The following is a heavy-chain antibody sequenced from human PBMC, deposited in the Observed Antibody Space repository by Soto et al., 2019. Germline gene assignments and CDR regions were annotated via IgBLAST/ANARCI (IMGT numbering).Heavy chain of an antibody. CDR3: ARGGLGYCSGGSCYSAELTRYYYGMDV. V-gene: IGHV4-30-4*01. J-gene: IGHJ6*02. CDR1: GASISSGDYY. Sequence: PSETLSLTCNVSGASISSGDYYWSWIRQPPGKGLEWIGYIYFSETTSYNPSLKSRVTISVDTSKNQFSLKLSSVTAADTAVYYCARGGLGYCSGGSCYSAELTRYYYGMDVWGQGTTVTVSS. D-gene: IGHD2-15*01. CDR2: IYFSETT.